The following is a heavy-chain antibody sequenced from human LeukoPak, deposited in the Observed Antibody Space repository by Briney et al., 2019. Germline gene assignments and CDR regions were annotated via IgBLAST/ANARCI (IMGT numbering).Heavy chain of an antibody. V-gene: IGHV3-23*01. CDR1: GFTFSSYA. J-gene: IGHJ4*02. D-gene: IGHD3-9*01. CDR2: ISGSGGST. Sequence: PWGSLRLSCAASGFTFSSYAMSWVRQAPGKGLEWVSAISGSGGSTYYADSVKGRFTISRDNSKNTPYLQMNSLRAEDTAVYYCAKVLGYFDWLLLGGDYFDYWGQGTLVTVSS. CDR3: AKVLGYFDWLLLGGDYFDY.